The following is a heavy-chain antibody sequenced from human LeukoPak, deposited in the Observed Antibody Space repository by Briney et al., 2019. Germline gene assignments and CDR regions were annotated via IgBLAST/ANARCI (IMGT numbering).Heavy chain of an antibody. V-gene: IGHV1-2*02. Sequence: GASVKVSCKASGYTFTGYYMHWVRQAPGQGLEWMGWINPNSGGTSYAQKFQGRVTMTRDTSISSAYMELSRLRSDDTAVYYCARAPESRFWFDPWGQGTLVTVSS. CDR2: INPNSGGT. CDR3: ARAPESRFWFDP. CDR1: GYTFTGYY. J-gene: IGHJ5*02.